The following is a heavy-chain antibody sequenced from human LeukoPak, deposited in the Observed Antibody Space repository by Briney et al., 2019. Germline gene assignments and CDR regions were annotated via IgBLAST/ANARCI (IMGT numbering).Heavy chain of an antibody. CDR1: GGSISGYY. D-gene: IGHD6-13*01. V-gene: IGHV4-59*01. J-gene: IGHJ4*02. CDR3: ARGGAAAGTLHF. Sequence: SETLSLTCTVSGGSISGYYWSWIRQAPGKGLEWIGHIYNSGSLNYNPSLKSRVTIAVDTSENQFSLKLSSVTAADTAVYYCARGGAAAGTLHFWGQGTLVTVSS. CDR2: IYNSGSL.